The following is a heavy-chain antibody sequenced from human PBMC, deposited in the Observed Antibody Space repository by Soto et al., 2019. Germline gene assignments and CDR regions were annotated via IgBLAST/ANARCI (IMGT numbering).Heavy chain of an antibody. V-gene: IGHV3-30*18. D-gene: IGHD6-13*01. CDR2: VSYDGSKT. CDR1: GFTFSSYG. Sequence: GGSLRLSCAASGFTFSSYGMHWVRQAPGKGLEWVAVVSYDGSKTYYADSVKGRFTISRDNSRNTLYLQVNSLRAEDTAVYYCAKDRSGSRQQLVCFFDYWGQGTLVTVS. CDR3: AKDRSGSRQQLVCFFDY. J-gene: IGHJ4*02.